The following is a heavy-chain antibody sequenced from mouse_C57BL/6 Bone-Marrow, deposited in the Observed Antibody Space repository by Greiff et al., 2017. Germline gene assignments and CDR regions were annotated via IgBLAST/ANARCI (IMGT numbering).Heavy chain of an antibody. CDR2: FYPGSGSI. Sequence: VQLLPSGAELVKPGASVQLSCKASGFTFTEYTIHWVQQRSGQGLVWIGWFYPGSGSIKYNERFKEKSTLTSEKSSSTVYMELSRLTSENSAVYFVARHEERTGFDYLGQGTSLTVSS. V-gene: IGHV1-62-2*01. CDR3: ARHEERTGFDY. J-gene: IGHJ2*02. CDR1: GFTFTEYT. D-gene: IGHD4-1*01.